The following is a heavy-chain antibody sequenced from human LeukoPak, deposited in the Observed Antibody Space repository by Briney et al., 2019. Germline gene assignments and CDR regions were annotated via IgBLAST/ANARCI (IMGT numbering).Heavy chain of an antibody. Sequence: ASVKVSCKVSGYTLTELSMHLVRQAPGKGLEWMGGFDPEDGETIYAQKFQGRVTMTEDTSTDTAYMELSSLRSEDTAVYYCATDDLTIFGVVLFFWGHGTLVTVSS. CDR1: GYTLTELS. J-gene: IGHJ4*01. V-gene: IGHV1-24*01. D-gene: IGHD3-3*01. CDR3: ATDDLTIFGVVLFF. CDR2: FDPEDGET.